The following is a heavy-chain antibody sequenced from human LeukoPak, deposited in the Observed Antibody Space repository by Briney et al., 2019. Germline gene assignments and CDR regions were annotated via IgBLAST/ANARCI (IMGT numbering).Heavy chain of an antibody. D-gene: IGHD4-17*01. CDR2: VSWNSGSI. V-gene: IGHV3-9*01. J-gene: IGHJ4*02. CDR3: AKAPIATVIPTYFDY. CDR1: GFTFDDYA. Sequence: GGSLRLSCAASGFTFDDYAMHWVRQAPGKGLEWVSGVSWNSGSIGYADSVKGRFTISRDNAKNSLYLRMNSLRAEDTALYYCAKAPIATVIPTYFDYWGQGTLVTVSS.